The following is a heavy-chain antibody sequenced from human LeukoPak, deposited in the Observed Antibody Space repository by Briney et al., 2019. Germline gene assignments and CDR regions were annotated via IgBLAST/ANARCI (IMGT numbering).Heavy chain of an antibody. CDR2: ISGGGSNT. J-gene: IGHJ4*02. Sequence: GGSLRLSCAASGFTFSSYPMSWVRQAPGKGLEWVSSISGGGSNTYYADSVKGRFTISRDDSKNTLYLQMNSLTAEDTAVYYCAKYMPPAMQPFFDYWGQGTLVTVSS. D-gene: IGHD2-2*01. CDR3: AKYMPPAMQPFFDY. V-gene: IGHV3-23*01. CDR1: GFTFSSYP.